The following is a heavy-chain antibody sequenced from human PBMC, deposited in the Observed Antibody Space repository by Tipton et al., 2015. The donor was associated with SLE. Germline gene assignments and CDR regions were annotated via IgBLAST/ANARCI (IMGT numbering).Heavy chain of an antibody. J-gene: IGHJ4*02. CDR1: GFTVSSND. V-gene: IGHV4-59*02. Sequence: LRLSCAASGFTVSSNDMSWVRQAPGKGLEWVGDMYTSGSTDYNPSLKSRVTISVDTSKNQFSLKVSSVTAADTAVYYCARGRLGDSQHHFDYWGQGTLVTVSS. D-gene: IGHD1-26*01. CDR3: ARGRLGDSQHHFDY. CDR2: MYTSGST.